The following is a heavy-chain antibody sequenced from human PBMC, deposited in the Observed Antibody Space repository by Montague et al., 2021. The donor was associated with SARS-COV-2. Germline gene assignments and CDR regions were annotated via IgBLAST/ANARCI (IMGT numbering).Heavy chain of an antibody. J-gene: IGHJ4*02. CDR2: ISYDGVDK. V-gene: IGHV3-30-3*01. Sequence: SLRLSCAASGFTFASYTMHWVRQAPGKGLEWLAAISYDGVDKFHADSVRGQFIISRDNSKNTLYLQMNSLGPEDTAMYYCARGGVAFEELLGWAYWGQGTLVTVSS. CDR1: GFTFASYT. CDR3: ARGGVAFEELLGWAY. D-gene: IGHD3-10*01.